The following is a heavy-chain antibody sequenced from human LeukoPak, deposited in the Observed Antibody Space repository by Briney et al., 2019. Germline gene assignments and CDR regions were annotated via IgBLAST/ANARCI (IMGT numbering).Heavy chain of an antibody. D-gene: IGHD3-22*01. V-gene: IGHV1-2*02. CDR1: GYTFTDYY. CDR2: INRDGEA. CDR3: ARERESSGPSPLAP. Sequence: GASVNDSCKASGYTFTDYYMQWVRQAPGEGREWMGGINRDGEAKYAPQFQGRVTITRATSISPAYLDLRRLRSDDTAVYYCARERESSGPSPLAPWGQGTLVTVSS. J-gene: IGHJ5*02.